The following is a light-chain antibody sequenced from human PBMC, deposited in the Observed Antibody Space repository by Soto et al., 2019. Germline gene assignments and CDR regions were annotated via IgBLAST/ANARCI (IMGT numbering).Light chain of an antibody. CDR2: EVN. CDR1: SSDIGGYNS. CDR3: SSYAGRNSLL. V-gene: IGLV2-8*01. Sequence: QSALTQPPSASGSPGQSVTISCTGTSSDIGGYNSVSWYQQHPGKAPKLMIYEVNKRPSGVPDRFSGSKSGNTASLTVSGLQAEDEADYYCSSYAGRNSLLFGGGTKLTVL. J-gene: IGLJ3*02.